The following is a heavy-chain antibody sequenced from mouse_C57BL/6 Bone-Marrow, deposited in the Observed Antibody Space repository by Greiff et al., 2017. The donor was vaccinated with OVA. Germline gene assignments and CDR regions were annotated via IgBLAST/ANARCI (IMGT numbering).Heavy chain of an antibody. V-gene: IGHV6-3*01. CDR2: IRLKSDNYAT. Sequence: EVKLVESGGGLVQPGGSMKLSCVASGFTFSNYWMNWVRQSPEKGLEWVAQIRLKSDNYATHYAESVKGRFTISRDDSKSSVYLQMNNLRAEDTGIYYCTGGVYYDYGAWFAYWGQGTLVTVSA. J-gene: IGHJ3*01. CDR3: TGGVYYDYGAWFAY. CDR1: GFTFSNYW. D-gene: IGHD2-4*01.